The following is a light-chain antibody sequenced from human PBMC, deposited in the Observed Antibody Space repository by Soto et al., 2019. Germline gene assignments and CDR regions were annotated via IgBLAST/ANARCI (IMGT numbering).Light chain of an antibody. CDR3: QQHDDLPRT. V-gene: IGKV1-33*01. CDR1: HDISNY. J-gene: IGKJ1*01. CDR2: DAS. Sequence: DIQMTQSPSSLSASVGDRVTITCQASHDISNYLNWYQQRPGKAPKLLIYDASNLETGVPSRFSGSGSGTDFTFTISSLQPEDIGTFYCQQHDDLPRTFGQGTKVEIK.